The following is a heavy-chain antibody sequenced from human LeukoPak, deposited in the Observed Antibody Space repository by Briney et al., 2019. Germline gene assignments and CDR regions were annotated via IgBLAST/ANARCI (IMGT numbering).Heavy chain of an antibody. Sequence: TPSETLSLTCTVSGGSISSYYWSWIRQPAGKGLEWIGRIYTSGSTNYNPSLKSRVTMSVDTSKNQFSLKLSSVTAADTAVYYCARDGGNDSSGYFYYFGYWGQGTLVTVSS. D-gene: IGHD3-22*01. V-gene: IGHV4-4*07. CDR3: ARDGGNDSSGYFYYFGY. CDR2: IYTSGST. CDR1: GGSISSYY. J-gene: IGHJ4*02.